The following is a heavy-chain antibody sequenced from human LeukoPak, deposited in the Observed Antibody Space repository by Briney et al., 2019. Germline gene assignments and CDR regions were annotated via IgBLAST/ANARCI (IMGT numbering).Heavy chain of an antibody. CDR1: GGSISSSSYY. Sequence: SETLSLTCTVSGGSISSSSYYWGWIRQPPGKGLEWIGSIYYSGSTYYNPSLKSRVTISVDTSKNQFSLKLSSVTAADTAVYYCARHLLSLDPGWFDPWGRGTLVTVSS. J-gene: IGHJ5*02. D-gene: IGHD1-1*01. CDR2: IYYSGST. V-gene: IGHV4-39*01. CDR3: ARHLLSLDPGWFDP.